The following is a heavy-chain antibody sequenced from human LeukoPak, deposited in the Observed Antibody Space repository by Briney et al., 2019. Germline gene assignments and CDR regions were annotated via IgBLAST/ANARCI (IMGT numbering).Heavy chain of an antibody. V-gene: IGHV1-2*02. J-gene: IGHJ6*03. CDR3: ARAVRDGYIDYFYYMDV. CDR2: INPNSGGT. D-gene: IGHD5-24*01. CDR1: GYTFTSYD. Sequence: ASVKVSCKASGYTFTSYDINWVRQATGQGLEWMGWINPNSGGTNYAQKFQGRVTMTRDTSISTAYMELSSLRSEDTAIYYCARAVRDGYIDYFYYMDVWGKGTTVTVSS.